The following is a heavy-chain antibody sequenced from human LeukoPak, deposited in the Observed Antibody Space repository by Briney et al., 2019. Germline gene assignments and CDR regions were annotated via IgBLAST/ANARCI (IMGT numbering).Heavy chain of an antibody. CDR1: VGSITSYY. V-gene: IGHV4-4*07. CDR3: ARAYSDIWSGYYFDS. CDR2: IRTSGPT. Sequence: SETLSLTCSVSVGSITSYYWSWIRQSAGKGLEWIGRIRTSGPTNYNPSLKSRVTMSVDTSNNQFSLKLTSVTAADTAVYYCARAYSDIWSGYYFDSWGQGILVTVSS. J-gene: IGHJ4*02. D-gene: IGHD3-3*01.